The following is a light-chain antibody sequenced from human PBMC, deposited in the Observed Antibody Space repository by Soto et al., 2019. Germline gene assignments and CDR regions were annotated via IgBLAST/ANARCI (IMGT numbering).Light chain of an antibody. CDR2: WAS. Sequence: DIVMTQSPDSLAVSLGEKTTLNCKSSQSVLYSSNNKNYLAWYQQKPGQPPKLLIYWASTRDSGVPDRFSGGGTGTDFTLTISSLQAEDAAVYYCQQYSTTPWTFGQGTKV. V-gene: IGKV4-1*01. CDR3: QQYSTTPWT. J-gene: IGKJ1*01. CDR1: QSVLYSSNNKNY.